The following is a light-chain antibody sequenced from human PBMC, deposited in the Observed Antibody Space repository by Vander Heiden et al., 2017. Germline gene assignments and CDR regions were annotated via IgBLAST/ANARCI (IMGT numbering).Light chain of an antibody. CDR2: GST. CDR3: QSYDSSLSGYVV. J-gene: IGLJ2*01. V-gene: IGLV1-40*01. Sequence: QSVLTQPPSVSGAPGQRVTISCTGSTSNIGAGYDVHWYQQLPRTAPKPLIYGSTNRPSGVPDRFSASKSGTSASLAITGLQAEDEADYYCQSYDSSLSGYVVFGGGTKLTVL. CDR1: TSNIGAGYD.